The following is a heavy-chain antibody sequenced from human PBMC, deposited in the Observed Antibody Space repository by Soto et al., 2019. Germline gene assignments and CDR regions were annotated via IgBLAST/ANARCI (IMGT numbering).Heavy chain of an antibody. CDR3: ARPRYSGDDPDALEI. CDR2: IWYDGSHK. V-gene: IGHV3-33*01. CDR1: GFTFSSYR. Sequence: QVQLVESGGAVVQPGTSLRLSCTASGFTFSSYRMHWVRQAPGKGLEWVAIIWYDGSHKFYVDSVEGRFAVSRDNSKNTVYLQMNSLTGEDTAVYYCARPRYSGDDPDALEIWGRGTLVTISS. J-gene: IGHJ3*02. D-gene: IGHD5-12*01.